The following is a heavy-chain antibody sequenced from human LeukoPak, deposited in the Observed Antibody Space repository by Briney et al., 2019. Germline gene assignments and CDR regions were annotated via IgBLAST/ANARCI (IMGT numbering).Heavy chain of an antibody. CDR1: GFTFSTYG. V-gene: IGHV3-30*02. CDR2: IRYDGTNK. D-gene: IGHD4-17*01. J-gene: IGHJ6*03. CDR3: AKDRDYGDYPSAYYYYMDV. Sequence: GGSLRLSCAASGFTFSTYGIHWVRQAPGKGLEWVAFIRYDGTNKWYADSVKGRFTISRDNSKNTLYLQMNSVRVEDTAVYHCAKDRDYGDYPSAYYYYMDVWGNGTTVTLSS.